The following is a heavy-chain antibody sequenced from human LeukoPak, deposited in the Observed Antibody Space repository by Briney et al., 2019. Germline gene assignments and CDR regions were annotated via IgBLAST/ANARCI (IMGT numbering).Heavy chain of an antibody. CDR1: GGSISSYY. CDR3: ARIGVYYYYYYMDV. CDR2: IYTSGST. J-gene: IGHJ6*03. V-gene: IGHV4-4*07. D-gene: IGHD3-3*01. Sequence: SETLSLTCTVSGGSISSYYWSWIRQPAGKGLEWIGRIYTSGSTNYNPSLKSRVTMSVDTSKNQFSLKLSSVTAADTAVYYCARIGVYYYYYYMDVWGKGTTVTVSS.